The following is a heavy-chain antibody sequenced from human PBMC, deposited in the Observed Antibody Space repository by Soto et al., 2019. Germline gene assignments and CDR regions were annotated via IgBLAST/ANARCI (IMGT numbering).Heavy chain of an antibody. Sequence: GASVKVSCKASGGTFSSYAISWVRQAPGQGLEWMGGIIPIFGTANYAQKFQGRVTITADESTSTAYMELSSLRSEDTAVYYCAGRTSSSTSHYYYYYGMDVWGQGTTVTVSS. CDR2: IIPIFGTA. CDR1: GGTFSSYA. J-gene: IGHJ6*02. V-gene: IGHV1-69*13. CDR3: AGRTSSSTSHYYYYYGMDV. D-gene: IGHD1-26*01.